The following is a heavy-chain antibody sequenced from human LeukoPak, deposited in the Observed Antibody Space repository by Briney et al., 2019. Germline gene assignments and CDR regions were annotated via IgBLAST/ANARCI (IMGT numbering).Heavy chain of an antibody. V-gene: IGHV4-39*01. CDR3: ARAAAGPRWFDY. CDR1: GGSISSSSYY. J-gene: IGHJ4*02. CDR2: IYYSGST. D-gene: IGHD6-13*01. Sequence: KASETLSLTCTVSGGSISSSSYYWGWIRQPPGKGLEWIGSIYYSGSTYYNPSLKSRVTISVDTSKNQFSLKLSSVTAADTAVYYCARAAAGPRWFDYWGQGTLVTVSS.